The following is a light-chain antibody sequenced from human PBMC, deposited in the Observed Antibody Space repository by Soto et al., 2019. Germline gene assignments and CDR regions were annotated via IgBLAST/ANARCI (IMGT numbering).Light chain of an antibody. V-gene: IGKV1-5*03. J-gene: IGKJ2*01. Sequence: DIPMTQSPSTLSASVGDRVTITCRASQSISSWLAWYQQKPGKAPKVLIYKASNLESGVPSRFSGSGSETEFTLTISSLQPDNFATYYCQQHNSHPYTFGQGTKLEI. CDR2: KAS. CDR1: QSISSW. CDR3: QQHNSHPYT.